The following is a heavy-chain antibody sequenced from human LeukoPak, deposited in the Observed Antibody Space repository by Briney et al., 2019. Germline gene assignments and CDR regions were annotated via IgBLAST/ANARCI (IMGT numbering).Heavy chain of an antibody. V-gene: IGHV3-33*06. D-gene: IGHD2-15*01. CDR3: AKDLWSGGSCCDAFDI. Sequence: GRSLRLSCAASGFTFSSYGMHWVRQAPGKGLEWVAVIWCSGGSTYYADSVKGRFTISRDNSKNTLYLQMNSLRVEDTAVYYCAKDLWSGGSCCDAFDIWGQGTMVTVSS. CDR1: GFTFSSYG. CDR2: IWCSGGST. J-gene: IGHJ3*02.